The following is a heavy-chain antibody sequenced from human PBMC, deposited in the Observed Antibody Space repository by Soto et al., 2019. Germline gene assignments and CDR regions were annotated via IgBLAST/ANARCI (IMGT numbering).Heavy chain of an antibody. Sequence: SVKVSCKASGYTFTAYDMHWVRQAPGLGLEWMGRVNPIVSMSNYAQKFQGRVTITADKSTNTAYMQLSSLRSEDTAIYYCAASYGSGYRAFDYWGQGALVTVSS. CDR1: GYTFTAYD. CDR2: VNPIVSMS. CDR3: AASYGSGYRAFDY. D-gene: IGHD3-10*01. J-gene: IGHJ4*02. V-gene: IGHV1-69*04.